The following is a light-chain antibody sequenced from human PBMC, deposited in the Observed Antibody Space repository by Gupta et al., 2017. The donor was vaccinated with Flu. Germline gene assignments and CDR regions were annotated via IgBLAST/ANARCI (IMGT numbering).Light chain of an antibody. V-gene: IGLV3-21*02. CDR1: NIGDKS. CDR2: DDS. J-gene: IGLJ2*01. CDR3: QVWDRNDEHVV. Sequence: SPVLTQPPSVSVAPGQTAKIICGGDNIGDKSVHWYKQKPGQAPVLVVYDDSDRPSGIPERFSGSNADNNANRSIGRVEAGDEADDYCQVWDRNDEHVVFGGGTKLTVL.